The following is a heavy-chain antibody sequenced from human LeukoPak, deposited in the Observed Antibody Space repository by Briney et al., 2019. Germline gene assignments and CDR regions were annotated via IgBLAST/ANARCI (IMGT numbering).Heavy chain of an antibody. Sequence: GGSLRLSYAASGFTVSSNYMSWVRQAPGKGLEWVSVIYSGGSTYYADSVKGRFTISRDNSMNTLYLQMNSLRADDTAVYYCARGTRYYFDYWGQGTLVTVSP. D-gene: IGHD6-6*01. CDR1: GFTVSSNY. CDR3: ARGTRYYFDY. J-gene: IGHJ4*02. V-gene: IGHV3-53*01. CDR2: IYSGGST.